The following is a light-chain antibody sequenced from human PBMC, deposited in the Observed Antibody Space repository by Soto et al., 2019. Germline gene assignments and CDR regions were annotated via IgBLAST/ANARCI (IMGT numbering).Light chain of an antibody. Sequence: QSALTQPASVSGSPGQSITISCTGTSSDVGGYNYVSWYQHHPGKAPKLMIFDVSNRPSGVSNRFSGSKSGNTASLTISGLHPEDEADYHCSSYTTSNTRQIVFGTGTKVTVL. CDR3: SSYTTSNTRQIV. V-gene: IGLV2-14*03. CDR2: DVS. J-gene: IGLJ1*01. CDR1: SSDVGGYNY.